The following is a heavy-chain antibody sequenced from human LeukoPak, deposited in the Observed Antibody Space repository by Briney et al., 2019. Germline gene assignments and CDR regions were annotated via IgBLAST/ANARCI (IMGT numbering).Heavy chain of an antibody. Sequence: PGGSLTLLCAACGLTFDDYGMMWVRQAPGKGLEWVSGINWNGGSTGYADSVKGRFTISRDNAKNSLYLQMNSLRAEDTALYYCARVLGYSSSWGTFDYWGQGTLVTVSS. CDR3: ARVLGYSSSWGTFDY. J-gene: IGHJ4*02. CDR2: INWNGGST. D-gene: IGHD6-13*01. CDR1: GLTFDDYG. V-gene: IGHV3-20*04.